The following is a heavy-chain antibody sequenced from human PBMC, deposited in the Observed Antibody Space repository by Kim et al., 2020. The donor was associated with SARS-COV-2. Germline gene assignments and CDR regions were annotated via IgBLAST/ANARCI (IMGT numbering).Heavy chain of an antibody. D-gene: IGHD5-18*01. V-gene: IGHV4-39*01. Sequence: SLKRRVTISVDTSKNQFSLKLSSVTAADTAVYYCARRDTAIPHYYYGMDVWGQGTTVTVSS. CDR3: ARRDTAIPHYYYGMDV. J-gene: IGHJ6*02.